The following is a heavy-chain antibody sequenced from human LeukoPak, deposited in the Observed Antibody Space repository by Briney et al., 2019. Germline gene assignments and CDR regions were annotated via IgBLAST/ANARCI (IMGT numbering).Heavy chain of an antibody. Sequence: PGGSLRLSCVASGFTFSRYEMNWVRQAPGKGLEWVSYISSSGSSMFHADSVKGRFTISRDNAKNSLYLQMNSLRAEDTAVYYCARGHGMDVWGQGTTVTVSS. J-gene: IGHJ6*02. V-gene: IGHV3-48*03. CDR2: ISSSGSSM. CDR3: ARGHGMDV. CDR1: GFTFSRYE.